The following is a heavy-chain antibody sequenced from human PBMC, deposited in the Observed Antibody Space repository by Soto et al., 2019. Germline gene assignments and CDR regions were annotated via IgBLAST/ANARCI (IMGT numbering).Heavy chain of an antibody. D-gene: IGHD3-16*01. V-gene: IGHV4-30-2*01. CDR3: ARAPPGPAPRWGV. CDR2: IYPTGKT. Sequence: TLSLTCTVSNDSISSGGYSWSWIRQTPGKGLEWIGYIYPTGKTYYNPSLKNRATLSIDTSQNQFSLQLTSVTAADTAVYYCARAPPGPAPRWGVWGHGTTVTVSS. J-gene: IGHJ6*02. CDR1: NDSISSGGYS.